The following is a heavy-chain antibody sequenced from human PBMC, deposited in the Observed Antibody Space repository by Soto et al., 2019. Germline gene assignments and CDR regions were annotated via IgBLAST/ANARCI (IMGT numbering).Heavy chain of an antibody. J-gene: IGHJ6*02. CDR2: VSANNGHT. CDR1: GFTFSNYG. CDR3: ARDIESVTAKHFFYYYAMDV. Sequence: QGQLVQSGAEVKKPGASVKLSCKASGFTFSNYGLNWVRQAPGQGLEWMGWVSANNGHTNYAQNPQGRVSMTTDTSMSTAYMELRGLTFDDTAVYYCARDIESVTAKHFFYYYAMDVWGQGTTVTVSS. D-gene: IGHD2-8*01. V-gene: IGHV1-18*01.